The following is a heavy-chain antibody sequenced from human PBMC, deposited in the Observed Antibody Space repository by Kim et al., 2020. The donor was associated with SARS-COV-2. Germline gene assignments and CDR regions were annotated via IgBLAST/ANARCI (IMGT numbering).Heavy chain of an antibody. CDR2: ISSSSSYI. CDR3: ASDYDILTGYFTPLGY. V-gene: IGHV3-21*01. Sequence: GGSLRLSCAASGFTFSSYSMNWVRQAPGKGLEWVSSISSSSSYIYYADSVKGRFTISRDNAKNSLYLQMNSLRAEDTAVYYCASDYDILTGYFTPLGYWGQGTLVTVSS. D-gene: IGHD3-9*01. J-gene: IGHJ4*02. CDR1: GFTFSSYS.